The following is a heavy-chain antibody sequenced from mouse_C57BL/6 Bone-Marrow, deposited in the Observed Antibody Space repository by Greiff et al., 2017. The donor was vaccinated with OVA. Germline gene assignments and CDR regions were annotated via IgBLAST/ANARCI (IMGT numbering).Heavy chain of an antibody. Sequence: VQLQQPGAELVKPGASVKLSCKASGYTFTSYWMQWVKQRPGQGLEWIGEIDPSDSYTNYNQKFKGKATLTVDTSSSTAYMQLSSLTSEDSAVYYCARGEQLRLRGFAYWGQGTLVTVSA. D-gene: IGHD3-2*02. CDR2: IDPSDSYT. J-gene: IGHJ3*01. V-gene: IGHV1-50*01. CDR1: GYTFTSYW. CDR3: ARGEQLRLRGFAY.